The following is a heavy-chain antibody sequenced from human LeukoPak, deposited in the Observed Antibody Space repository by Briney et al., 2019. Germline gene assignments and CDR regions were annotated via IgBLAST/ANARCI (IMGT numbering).Heavy chain of an antibody. J-gene: IGHJ6*02. Sequence: ASVKVSCKVSRYTLTELSMFWVRQAPGKGLEWMGSFDPEDGKTVYAQKFQGRVTMTEDTSTDTAYMELSSLRSEDTAVYYCATGYLVTAGLMDVWGQGTTVTVSS. D-gene: IGHD6-13*01. CDR1: RYTLTELS. V-gene: IGHV1-24*01. CDR2: FDPEDGKT. CDR3: ATGYLVTAGLMDV.